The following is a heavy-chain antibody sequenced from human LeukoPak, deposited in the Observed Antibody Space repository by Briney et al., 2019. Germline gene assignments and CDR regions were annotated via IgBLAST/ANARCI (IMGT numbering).Heavy chain of an antibody. V-gene: IGHV4-59*12. D-gene: IGHD2-15*01. CDR1: GGSLSSYY. CDR2: IYYSGST. Sequence: SETLSLTCTVSGGSLSSYYWSWIRQPPGKGLEWIGYIYYSGSTNYNPSLKSRVTISVDTSKNQFSLKLSSVTAADTAVYYCANLPAPPKYCSGGSCADYWGQGTLVTVSS. CDR3: ANLPAPPKYCSGGSCADY. J-gene: IGHJ4*02.